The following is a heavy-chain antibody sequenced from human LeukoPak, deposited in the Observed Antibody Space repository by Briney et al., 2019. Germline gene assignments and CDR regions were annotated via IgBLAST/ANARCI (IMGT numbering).Heavy chain of an antibody. D-gene: IGHD6-13*01. V-gene: IGHV4-34*01. Sequence: SETLSLTCAVYGGSFSGYYWSWIRQPPGKGLEWIGEINHSGSTNYNPSLKSRVTISVDTSKNQFSLKLSSVTAADTAVYYCARGSPQLAYYDYYYYIDVWGKGTTVTVSS. J-gene: IGHJ6*03. CDR3: ARGSPQLAYYDYYYYIDV. CDR2: INHSGST. CDR1: GGSFSGYY.